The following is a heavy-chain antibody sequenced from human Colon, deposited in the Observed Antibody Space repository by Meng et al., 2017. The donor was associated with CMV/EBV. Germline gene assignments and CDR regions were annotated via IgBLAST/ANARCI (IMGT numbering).Heavy chain of an antibody. J-gene: IGHJ4*02. CDR1: GFTFSSYA. CDR2: ISGSGGST. V-gene: IGHV3-23*01. Sequence: GGSLRLSCAASGFTFSSYAMSWVRQAPGKGLEWVSAISGSGGSTYYADSVKGRFTISRDNSKNTQYLQMNNLRIEDTAVYYCARDSLGGYDFWSGADYWGQGTLVTVSS. CDR3: ARDSLGGYDFWSGADY. D-gene: IGHD3-3*01.